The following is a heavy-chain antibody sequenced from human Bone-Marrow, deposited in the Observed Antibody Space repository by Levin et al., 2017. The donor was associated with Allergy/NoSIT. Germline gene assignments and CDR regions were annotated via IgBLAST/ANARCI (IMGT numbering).Heavy chain of an antibody. D-gene: IGHD1-1*01. CDR1: GGSISIFY. CDR3: ARDTGGFAFDI. CDR2: ITHSGRT. V-gene: IGHV4-59*01. J-gene: IGHJ3*02. Sequence: SQTLSLTCTLSGGSISIFYWSWVRQSPGRGLEWIAYITHSGRTGYNPSLKSRLSLSLDTSKNQFSLNLSSMTAADTALYYCARDTGGFAFDIWGQGTLVTVSS.